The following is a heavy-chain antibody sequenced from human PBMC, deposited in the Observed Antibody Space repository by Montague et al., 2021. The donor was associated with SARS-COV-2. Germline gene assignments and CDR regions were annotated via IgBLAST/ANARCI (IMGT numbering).Heavy chain of an antibody. D-gene: IGHD3-9*01. CDR1: GGSISSSSYY. CDR2: IYYSGST. J-gene: IGHJ6*02. Sequence: SETLSLTCTVSGGSISSSSYYWGRIRQPPGQGLVWFGCIYYSGSTYYNPSLKSRVTISGNTSKYPLSLKLISVTAAATAVYYCARQPVVRYFDWLPWFGGMDVWGQGTTVTVSS. V-gene: IGHV4-39*01. CDR3: ARQPVVRYFDWLPWFGGMDV.